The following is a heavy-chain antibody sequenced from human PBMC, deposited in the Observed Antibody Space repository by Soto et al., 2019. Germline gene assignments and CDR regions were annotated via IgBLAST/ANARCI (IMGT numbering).Heavy chain of an antibody. CDR1: GGTFSSYA. V-gene: IGHV1-69*13. J-gene: IGHJ3*02. D-gene: IGHD3-22*01. CDR2: IIPIFGTA. CDR3: ARDTPYRTYYYDSSGSSGAFDI. Sequence: GSSGKVCCKASGGTFSSYAISWVRQAPGQGLEWMGGIIPIFGTANYAQKFQGRVTITADESTSTAYMELSSLRSEDTAVYYCARDTPYRTYYYDSSGSSGAFDIWGQGTMVTVSS.